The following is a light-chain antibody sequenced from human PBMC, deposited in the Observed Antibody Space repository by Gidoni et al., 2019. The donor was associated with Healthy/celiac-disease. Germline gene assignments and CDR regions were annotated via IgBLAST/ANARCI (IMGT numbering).Light chain of an antibody. Sequence: SSELTQDPAVSVAFGQTVRITCQGDSLRSYYPSWYQQKPGQAPVLVIYGKNNRPSGIPDRFSGSSSGNTASLTITGAQAEDEADYYCNSRDSSGNLVYVFGTGTKVTVL. CDR2: GKN. CDR1: SLRSYY. V-gene: IGLV3-19*01. CDR3: NSRDSSGNLVYV. J-gene: IGLJ1*01.